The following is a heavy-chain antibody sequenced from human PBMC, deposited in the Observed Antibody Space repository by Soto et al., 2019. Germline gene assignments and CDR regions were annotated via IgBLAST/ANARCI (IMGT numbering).Heavy chain of an antibody. CDR1: GFSFGSYG. V-gene: IGHV3-21*01. CDR3: ERDPRETNWNPPYYYSMGV. D-gene: IGHD1-20*01. Sequence: GSLRLSCAASGFSFGSYGMNGVRQAPGKGLEWVSSISGSGTYIHYADSVKGRFTVSRDNAKKSVYYLQMNSLRAEDTAVYYCERDPRETNWNPPYYYSMGVWGQGTKVTVSS. J-gene: IGHJ6*02. CDR2: ISGSGTYI.